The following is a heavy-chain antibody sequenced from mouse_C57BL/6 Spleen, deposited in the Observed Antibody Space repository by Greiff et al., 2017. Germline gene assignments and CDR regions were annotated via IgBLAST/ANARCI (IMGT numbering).Heavy chain of an antibody. D-gene: IGHD4-1*02. Sequence: VQLQQSGAELVRPGTSVKLSCKASGYTFTSYWMHWVKQRPGQGLEWIGVIDPSDSYTNYNQKFKGKATLTVDTSSSTAYMQLSSLTSEDSAVYYCASLNWDPFDYWGQGTTLTVSS. CDR3: ASLNWDPFDY. J-gene: IGHJ2*01. CDR1: GYTFTSYW. V-gene: IGHV1-59*01. CDR2: IDPSDSYT.